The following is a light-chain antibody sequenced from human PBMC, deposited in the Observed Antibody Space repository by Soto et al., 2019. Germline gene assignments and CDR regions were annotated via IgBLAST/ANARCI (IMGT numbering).Light chain of an antibody. J-gene: IGLJ2*01. CDR3: SSYTRSTTI. CDR1: SSDY. Sequence: QSVLAQPASVSGSPGQSVTISCTGTSSDYVSWYQQCPGKAPRLLIYDATNRPSGVSDRFSGSKSGNTASLTISGLQAEDEADYYCSSYTRSTTIFGGGTQLTVL. V-gene: IGLV2-14*01. CDR2: DAT.